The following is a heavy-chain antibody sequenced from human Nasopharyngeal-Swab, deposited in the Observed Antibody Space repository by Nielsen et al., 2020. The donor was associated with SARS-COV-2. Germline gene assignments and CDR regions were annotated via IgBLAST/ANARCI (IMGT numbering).Heavy chain of an antibody. CDR3: ARGLIVATIFHYYYMDV. CDR1: GYTFTTYD. CDR2: MNPNSGNT. Sequence: ASVLVSCKASGYTFTTYDINWVRQATGQGLEWMGWMNPNSGNTGYAQKFQGRVTMTRNTSISTVYMELSSLRSEDTAVYYCARGLIVATIFHYYYMDVWGKGTTVTVSS. D-gene: IGHD5-12*01. J-gene: IGHJ6*03. V-gene: IGHV1-8*01.